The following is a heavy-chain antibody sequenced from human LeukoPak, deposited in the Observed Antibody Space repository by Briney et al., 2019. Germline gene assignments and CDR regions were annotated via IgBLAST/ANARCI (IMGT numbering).Heavy chain of an antibody. D-gene: IGHD4-23*01. Sequence: PGGSLRVSCAASGFPVSSNYMSWVRQAPGKGLEWVSSISSSSSYIYYADSMKGRFTISRDNAKNSLYLQMDSLRAEDTAVYYCSSQKTTVVTPQQCDYWGQGTLVTVSS. V-gene: IGHV3-21*01. J-gene: IGHJ4*02. CDR2: ISSSSSYI. CDR3: SSQKTTVVTPQQCDY. CDR1: GFPVSSNY.